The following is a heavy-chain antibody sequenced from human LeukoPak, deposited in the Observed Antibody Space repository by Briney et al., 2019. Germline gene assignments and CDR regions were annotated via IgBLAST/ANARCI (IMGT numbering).Heavy chain of an antibody. V-gene: IGHV3-30*02. Sequence: GGSLRLSCAASGFTFSSYGMHWVRQAPGKGLEWVAFIRYDGNNKYYADSVKGRFTISRDNSKNTLYLHMNSLRTEDTAVYYCAKEEDAFDIWGQGTMVTVSS. CDR2: IRYDGNNK. J-gene: IGHJ3*02. CDR1: GFTFSSYG. CDR3: AKEEDAFDI.